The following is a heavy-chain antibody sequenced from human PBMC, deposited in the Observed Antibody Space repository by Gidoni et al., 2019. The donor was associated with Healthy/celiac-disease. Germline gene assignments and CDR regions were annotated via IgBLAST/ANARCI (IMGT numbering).Heavy chain of an antibody. CDR3: ARDPVVGATTALDYFDY. Sequence: QVQLVESGGGVVQPGRSLRLSCAASGFTFSSYAMHWVRQAPGKGLEWVAVISYDGSNKYYADSVKGRFTISRDNSKNTLYLQMNSLRAEDTAVYYCARDPVVGATTALDYFDYWGQGTLVTVSS. J-gene: IGHJ4*02. V-gene: IGHV3-30-3*01. CDR2: ISYDGSNK. D-gene: IGHD1-26*01. CDR1: GFTFSSYA.